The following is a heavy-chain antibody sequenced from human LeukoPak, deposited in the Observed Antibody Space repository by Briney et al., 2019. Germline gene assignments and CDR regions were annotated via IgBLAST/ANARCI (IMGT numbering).Heavy chain of an antibody. V-gene: IGHV1-69*04. CDR1: GGTFSSYA. CDR2: IIPILGIA. D-gene: IGHD6-6*01. CDR3: ASIIEYSSSSSFDY. Sequence: ASVKVSCKASGGTFSSYAISWVRQAPGQGLEWMGRIIPILGIANYAQKFQGRVTITADKSTSTAYMELSSLRSEDTAVYYCASIIEYSSSSSFDYWGQGTLVTVSS. J-gene: IGHJ4*02.